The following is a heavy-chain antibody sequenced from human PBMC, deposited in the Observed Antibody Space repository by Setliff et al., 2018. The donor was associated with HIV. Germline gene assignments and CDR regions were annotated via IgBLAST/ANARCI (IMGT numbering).Heavy chain of an antibody. V-gene: IGHV4-38-2*01. D-gene: IGHD3-16*01. J-gene: IGHJ4*02. CDR1: GYSISSDYC. CDR3: ARGGAVSADFDS. CDR2: MCHGGNNN. Sequence: SETLSLTCGVSGYSISSDYCWGWIRQPPGKGLEWIGNMCHGGNNNYYKPSLKSRLTISVDTSKNQFSLRLNSVTAADTAVYFCARGGAVSADFDSWGQGTLVTVSS.